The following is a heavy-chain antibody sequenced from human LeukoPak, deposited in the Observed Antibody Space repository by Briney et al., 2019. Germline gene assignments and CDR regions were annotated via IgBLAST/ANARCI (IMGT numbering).Heavy chain of an antibody. D-gene: IGHD6-13*01. V-gene: IGHV3-21*01. CDR1: GFTFSSYS. J-gene: IGHJ5*02. Sequence: PGGSLRLSCAASGFTFSSYSMNWVRQAPGKGLEWVSSISSSSSYIYYAGSVKGRFTISRDNAKNSLYLQMNSLRAEDTAVYYCARESAAAGKEDWFGPWGQGTLVTVSS. CDR3: ARESAAAGKEDWFGP. CDR2: ISSSSSYI.